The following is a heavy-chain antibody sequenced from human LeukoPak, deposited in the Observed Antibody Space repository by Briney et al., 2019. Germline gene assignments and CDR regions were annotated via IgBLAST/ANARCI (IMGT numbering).Heavy chain of an antibody. J-gene: IGHJ4*02. CDR3: ARGYIAAHIDY. Sequence: SETLSLTCNVSGTSITSYYWSWIRQPPGKGLEWIGYVYYTGSTNFNPSLESRLNMTLDMSKSQFSLSLTSVTAADTAVYYCARGYIAAHIDYWGQGTLVTVSS. V-gene: IGHV4-59*01. CDR2: VYYTGST. CDR1: GTSITSYY. D-gene: IGHD6-6*01.